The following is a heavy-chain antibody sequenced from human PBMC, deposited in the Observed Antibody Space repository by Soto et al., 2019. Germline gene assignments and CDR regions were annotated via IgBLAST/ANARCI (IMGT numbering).Heavy chain of an antibody. CDR2: ISGSGGST. V-gene: IGHV3-23*01. CDR1: GFTFSSYA. Sequence: RGSLRLSCAASGFTFSSYAMSWVRQAPGKGLEWVSAISGSGGSTYYADSVKGRFTISRDNSKNTLYLQMNSLRAEDTAVYYCAKTDDSSSWYLRSFDYWGQGTLVTVSS. CDR3: AKTDDSSSWYLRSFDY. J-gene: IGHJ4*02. D-gene: IGHD6-13*01.